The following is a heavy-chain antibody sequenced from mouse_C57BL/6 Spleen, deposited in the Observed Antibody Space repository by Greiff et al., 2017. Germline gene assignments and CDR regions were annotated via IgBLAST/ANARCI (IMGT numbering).Heavy chain of an antibody. CDR1: GFTFSDYG. D-gene: IGHD1-1*01. CDR3: AKYYYGRGMDY. Sequence: DVMLVESGGGLVKPGGSLKLSCAASGFTFSDYGMHWVRQAPEKGLEWVAYISSGSSTIYYADTVKGRFTISRDNAKNTLFLQMTSLRSEDTAMYYCAKYYYGRGMDYWGQGTSVTVSS. CDR2: ISSGSSTI. J-gene: IGHJ4*01. V-gene: IGHV5-17*01.